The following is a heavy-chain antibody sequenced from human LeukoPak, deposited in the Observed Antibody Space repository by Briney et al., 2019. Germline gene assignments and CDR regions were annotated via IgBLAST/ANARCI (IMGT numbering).Heavy chain of an antibody. CDR1: GFTFSSYA. Sequence: GGSLRLSCAASGFTFSSYAMSWVRQAPGKVLEWVSAISGSGGSTYYADSVKGRFTISRDNSKNTLYLQMNSLRAEDTAVYYCAKDRRSSSWSLSCDAFDIWGQGTMVTVSS. J-gene: IGHJ3*02. V-gene: IGHV3-23*01. CDR3: AKDRRSSSWSLSCDAFDI. CDR2: ISGSGGST. D-gene: IGHD6-13*01.